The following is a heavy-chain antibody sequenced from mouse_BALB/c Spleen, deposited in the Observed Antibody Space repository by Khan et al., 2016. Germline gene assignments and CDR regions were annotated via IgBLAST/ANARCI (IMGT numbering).Heavy chain of an antibody. CDR1: GYTFTNYG. CDR3: ARPDYGSSRGFAY. CDR2: INTYTGEP. D-gene: IGHD1-1*01. J-gene: IGHJ3*01. V-gene: IGHV9-3-1*01. Sequence: QIQLVQSGPELKKPGETVRISCKASGYTFTNYGMNWVKQAPGKGLKWMGWINTYTGEPTYADYFKGRFAFSLETSASTAYLQINNLKNEDTATYFCARPDYGSSRGFAYWGQGTLVTVSA.